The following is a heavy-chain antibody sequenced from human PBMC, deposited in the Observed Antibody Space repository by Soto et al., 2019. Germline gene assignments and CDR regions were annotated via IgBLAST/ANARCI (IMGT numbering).Heavy chain of an antibody. CDR3: ARGIAARPFDY. J-gene: IGHJ4*02. D-gene: IGHD6-6*01. V-gene: IGHV2-5*02. CDR2: IYWDDDK. CDR1: GFSLSTSGVG. Sequence: QITLKESGPTLVKPTQTLTLTCTFSGFSLSTSGVGVGWIRQPPGKALELLALIYWDDDKRYSPSLKSRLTITKDTSKNQVVLTMTNMDPVDTATYYCARGIAARPFDYWGQGTLVTVSS.